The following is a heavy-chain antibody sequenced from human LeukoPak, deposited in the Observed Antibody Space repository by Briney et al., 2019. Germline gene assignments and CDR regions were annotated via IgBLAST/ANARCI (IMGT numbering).Heavy chain of an antibody. J-gene: IGHJ1*01. Sequence: PGGSLRLSCAASGFTFSSYSMNWVRQAPGKGLEWVSYISSSSSTIYYADSVKGRFTISRDTAKNSLYLQMNSLRAEVTAVYYWASVPGPANYYDSSGYYYVAYFQHWGQGTLGTVSS. D-gene: IGHD3-22*01. V-gene: IGHV3-48*04. CDR3: ASVPGPANYYDSSGYYYVAYFQH. CDR1: GFTFSSYS. CDR2: ISSSSSTI.